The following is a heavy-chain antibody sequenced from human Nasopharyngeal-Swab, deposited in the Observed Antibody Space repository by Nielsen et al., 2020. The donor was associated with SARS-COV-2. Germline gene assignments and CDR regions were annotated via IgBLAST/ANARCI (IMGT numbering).Heavy chain of an antibody. CDR1: GGSFSGYY. Sequence: SETLSLTCAVYGGSFSGYYWSWIRQTPGKGLEWIGEINHSGSTNYNPSLKSRVTISVDTSKNQFSLKLSSVTAADTAVYYCARGEYSSGWGYYYYYGMDVWGQGTTVTVSS. J-gene: IGHJ6*02. CDR2: INHSGST. D-gene: IGHD6-19*01. CDR3: ARGEYSSGWGYYYYYGMDV. V-gene: IGHV4-34*01.